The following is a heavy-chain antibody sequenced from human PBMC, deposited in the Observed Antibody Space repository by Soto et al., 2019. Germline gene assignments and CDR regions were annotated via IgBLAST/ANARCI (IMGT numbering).Heavy chain of an antibody. Sequence: ASVKVSCKASGYTFTNFGITWVRQAPGQGLEWMGWISTDNANTNSARKLQGRVTLTTDASTSTAYMELRGLTSDDTAVYYCARDGYDFWSGNNWFDPWGQGTLVTVSS. D-gene: IGHD3-3*01. CDR1: GYTFTNFG. CDR2: ISTDNANT. CDR3: ARDGYDFWSGNNWFDP. J-gene: IGHJ5*02. V-gene: IGHV1-18*01.